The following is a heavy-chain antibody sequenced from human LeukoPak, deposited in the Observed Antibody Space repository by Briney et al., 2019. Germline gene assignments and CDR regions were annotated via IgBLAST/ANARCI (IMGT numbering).Heavy chain of an antibody. CDR2: INHNGNVN. CDR3: ARGGGLDV. Sequence: GGSLRLSCAASGFTFSSYWMNWARQAPGKGLEWVASINHNGNVNYYVDSVKGRFTISRDNAKNSLYLQMSNLRAEDTAVYFCARGGGLDVWGQGTMVTVSS. J-gene: IGHJ3*01. CDR1: GFTFSSYW. D-gene: IGHD2-15*01. V-gene: IGHV3-7*03.